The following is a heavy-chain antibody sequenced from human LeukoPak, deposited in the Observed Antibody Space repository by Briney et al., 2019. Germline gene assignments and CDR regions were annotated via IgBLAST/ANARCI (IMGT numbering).Heavy chain of an antibody. J-gene: IGHJ4*02. Sequence: GGSLRLSCEASGFTFSGYEMNWVRQAPGKGLEWISYICGRGITTYYADSVKGRFTISRDDAKKSLYLQMNSLRAEDTAVYYCARDGYVGRDYWGQGTLGTVSS. CDR3: ARDGYVGRDY. CDR1: GFTFSGYE. V-gene: IGHV3-48*03. D-gene: IGHD5-18*01. CDR2: ICGRGITT.